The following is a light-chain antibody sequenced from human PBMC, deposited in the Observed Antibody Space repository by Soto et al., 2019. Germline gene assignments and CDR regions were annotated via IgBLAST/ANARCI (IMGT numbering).Light chain of an antibody. CDR2: GNI. Sequence: QSVLTQPPSVSGAPGQRVTISCTGSSSNIGAGYDVHWYQQLPGTAPKLLIYGNINRPSGVPDRFSGSKSGTSASLAITGLQVGDESDYYCQSYDSRQSGWVFGTGTKVTVL. CDR3: QSYDSRQSGWV. J-gene: IGLJ1*01. V-gene: IGLV1-40*01. CDR1: SSNIGAGYD.